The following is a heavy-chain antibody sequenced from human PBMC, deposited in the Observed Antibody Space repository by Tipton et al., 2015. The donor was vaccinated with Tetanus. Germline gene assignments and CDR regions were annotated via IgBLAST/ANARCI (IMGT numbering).Heavy chain of an antibody. D-gene: IGHD1-26*01. CDR1: GGSISSGGYY. Sequence: TLSLTCTVSGGSISSGGYYWSWILQLPGKGLEWIGDIYNSGSAYYNPSLKSRVTISVDTSKNQFSLKLNSLTAADTAVYYCARDQARGARGWNYFDYWGQGSLVTVSS. CDR2: IYNSGSA. CDR3: ARDQARGARGWNYFDY. V-gene: IGHV4-31*03. J-gene: IGHJ4*02.